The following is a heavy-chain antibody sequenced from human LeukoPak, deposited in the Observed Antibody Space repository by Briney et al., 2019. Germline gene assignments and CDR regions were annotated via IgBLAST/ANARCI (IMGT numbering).Heavy chain of an antibody. CDR1: GFTFSSYA. CDR3: AKDKEEYSSSWYPLDY. CDR2: ISGSGGST. Sequence: GGSLRLSCAASGFTFSSYAMSWVRQAPGRGLEWVSAISGSGGSTYYADSVKGRFTISRDNSKNTLYLQMNSLRAEDTAVYYCAKDKEEYSSSWYPLDYWGQGTLVTVSS. J-gene: IGHJ4*02. V-gene: IGHV3-23*01. D-gene: IGHD6-13*01.